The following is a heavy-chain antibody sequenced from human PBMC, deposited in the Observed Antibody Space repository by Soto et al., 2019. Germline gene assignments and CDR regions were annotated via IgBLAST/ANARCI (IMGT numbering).Heavy chain of an antibody. CDR3: AKESLAAPMIVGGVFDS. Sequence: PGVYLRLSCAASGFTFISYGMHWVRQAPGKGLEWVAVISYDGSNKYYADSVKGRFTISRDNSKNTLYLQMSSLRAEDTAVYYCAKESLAAPMIVGGVFDSCGQGTMVTVS. J-gene: IGHJ3*02. D-gene: IGHD3-22*01. CDR1: GFTFISYG. V-gene: IGHV3-30*18. CDR2: ISYDGSNK.